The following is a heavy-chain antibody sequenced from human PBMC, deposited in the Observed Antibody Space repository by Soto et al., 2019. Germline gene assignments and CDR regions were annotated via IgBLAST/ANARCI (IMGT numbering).Heavy chain of an antibody. CDR3: ARVRTAYGSSSIEV. Sequence: EPLTLTWAASGVCISSSNWGSWLRQPPGKGLEWIGEIYHSGSTNYNPSLKSRVTISVDKSKKQFSLKINSVTAADTAVYYCARVRTAYGSSSIEVWGQGTAVTVSS. CDR2: IYHSGST. J-gene: IGHJ6*02. D-gene: IGHD6-6*01. V-gene: IGHV4-4*02. CDR1: GVCISSSNW.